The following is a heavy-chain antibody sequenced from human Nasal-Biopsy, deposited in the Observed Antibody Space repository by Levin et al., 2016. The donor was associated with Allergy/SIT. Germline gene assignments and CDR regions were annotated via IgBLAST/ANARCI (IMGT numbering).Heavy chain of an antibody. CDR2: IFYGGST. J-gene: IGHJ6*03. CDR1: GGSIISSTYY. V-gene: IGHV4-39*01. Sequence: SETLSLTCSVSGGSIISSTYYWGWIRQPPGKGLEWIGNIFYGGSTYYNPSLKSRVTISVDTSKNQFSLKLSSVTAADTAVYYCARLPRVAVAGTKGYYYMDVWGKGTTVTVSS. CDR3: ARLPRVAVAGTKGYYYMDV. D-gene: IGHD6-19*01.